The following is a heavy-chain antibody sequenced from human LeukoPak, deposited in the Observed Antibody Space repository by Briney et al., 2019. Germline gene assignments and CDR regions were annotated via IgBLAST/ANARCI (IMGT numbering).Heavy chain of an antibody. Sequence: GGSLRLPCAASGFTFSRYAMSWVREAGWKALEWVSSVSGSGGSTYYADSVKGRFTISRDNSKNTLYLQMNSLRAEDTAVYYCAKGALWFGELIYYFDYWGQGTLVTVSS. CDR3: AKGALWFGELIYYFDY. V-gene: IGHV3-23*01. CDR1: GFTFSRYA. J-gene: IGHJ4*02. D-gene: IGHD3-10*01. CDR2: VSGSGGST.